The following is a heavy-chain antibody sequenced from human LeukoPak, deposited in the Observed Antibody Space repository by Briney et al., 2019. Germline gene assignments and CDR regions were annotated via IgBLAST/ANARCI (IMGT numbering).Heavy chain of an antibody. CDR2: ISSSGSTI. CDR3: ARARRPKWERDGYTSKESAFDI. V-gene: IGHV3-11*04. D-gene: IGHD5-24*01. J-gene: IGHJ3*02. CDR1: GFTFSDYY. Sequence: GGSLRLSCAVSGFTFSDYYMSWIRQAPGKGLEWVSYISSSGSTIYYADSVKGRFTISNDNAKNSLYLQMNSLRAEDTAVYYCARARRPKWERDGYTSKESAFDIWGQGTMVTVS.